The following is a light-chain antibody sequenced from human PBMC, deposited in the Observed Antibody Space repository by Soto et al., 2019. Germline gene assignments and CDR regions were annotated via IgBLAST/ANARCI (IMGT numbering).Light chain of an antibody. V-gene: IGKV3-11*01. CDR2: DAS. CDR3: QQRSNWLFT. CDR1: QSVSSN. J-gene: IGKJ3*01. Sequence: EIVLTQSPATLSLSPGERATLSCRASQSVSSNLAWYQQKPGQAPRLLIYDASTRATGIPARFSGSGSGTDFTLTISSLEPEDIALYYCQQRSNWLFTFGPGTKVDIK.